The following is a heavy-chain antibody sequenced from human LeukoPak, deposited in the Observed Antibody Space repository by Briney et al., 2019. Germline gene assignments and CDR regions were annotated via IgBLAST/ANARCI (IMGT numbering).Heavy chain of an antibody. Sequence: GRSLRLSCAAPGFTFSYYAMHWVRQAPGKGLEWVAVISNNGSNKYYADSVRGRFTISRDNSKNTLYLQMNSLRAEDTAVYYCARTIVVVTGPWDYWGQGSLVTVSS. D-gene: IGHD2-21*02. CDR3: ARTIVVVTGPWDY. V-gene: IGHV3-30-3*01. J-gene: IGHJ4*02. CDR2: ISNNGSNK. CDR1: GFTFSYYA.